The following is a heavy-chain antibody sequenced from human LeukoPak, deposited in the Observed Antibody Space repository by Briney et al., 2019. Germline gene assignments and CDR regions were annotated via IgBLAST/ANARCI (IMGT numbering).Heavy chain of an antibody. CDR2: INPNSGGT. CDR3: ARISYYYDSSGYYHNWFDP. Sequence: GASVKVSCKASGYTFTGYYMHWVLQAPGQGLEWMGWINPNSGGTNYAQKFQGRVTMTRDTSISTAYMELSRLRSDDTAVYYCARISYYYDSSGYYHNWFDPWGQGTLVTVSS. J-gene: IGHJ5*02. V-gene: IGHV1-2*02. CDR1: GYTFTGYY. D-gene: IGHD3-22*01.